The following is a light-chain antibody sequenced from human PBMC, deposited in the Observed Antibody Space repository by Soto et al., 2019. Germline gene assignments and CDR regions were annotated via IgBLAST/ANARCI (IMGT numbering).Light chain of an antibody. CDR2: GAS. Sequence: IVLTESPGTLSLSPGDRATLSCRASQSVSSSYLAWYQQKPGQAPRLLIYGASSRATGIPDRFSVSASGTDSTITISRLQPEDGKVYYGQQYGCSPITFGQGTRLEIK. CDR3: QQYGCSPIT. J-gene: IGKJ5*01. V-gene: IGKV3-20*01. CDR1: QSVSSSY.